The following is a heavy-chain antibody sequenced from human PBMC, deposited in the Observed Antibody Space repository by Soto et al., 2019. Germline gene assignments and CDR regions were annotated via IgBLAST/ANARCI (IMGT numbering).Heavy chain of an antibody. CDR2: IYYSGST. V-gene: IGHV4-39*01. Sequence: TSETLSLTCTVSGGSISSSSYYWGWIRQPPGKGLEWIGSIYYSGSTYYNPSLKSRVTISVDTSKNQFSLKLSSVTAADTAVYYCARIFSGSYLLDPWGQGTLVTVSS. CDR1: GGSISSSSYY. CDR3: ARIFSGSYLLDP. J-gene: IGHJ5*02. D-gene: IGHD1-26*01.